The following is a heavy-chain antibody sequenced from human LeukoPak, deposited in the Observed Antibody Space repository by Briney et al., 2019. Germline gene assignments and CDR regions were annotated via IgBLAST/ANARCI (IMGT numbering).Heavy chain of an antibody. D-gene: IGHD1-26*01. J-gene: IGHJ4*02. CDR3: ARDSGGSYYDY. CDR2: INPSGGST. Sequence: ASVKVSCKASGYTFTSYYMHWVRQAPGQGLEWMGIINPSGGSTSYAQKFQGRVTMTRDMSTSTVYMELGSLRSEDTAVYYCARDSGGSYYDYWGQGTLVTVSS. CDR1: GYTFTSYY. V-gene: IGHV1-46*01.